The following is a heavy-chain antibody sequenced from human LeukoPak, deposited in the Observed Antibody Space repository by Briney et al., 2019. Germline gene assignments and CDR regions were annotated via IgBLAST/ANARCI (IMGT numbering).Heavy chain of an antibody. CDR2: ISYDGSNK. Sequence: PGGSLRLSCAASGFTFSSYWMSWVRQAPGKGLGWVAVISYDGSNKYYADSVKGRFTISRDNSKNTLYLQMNSLRAEDTAVYYCARALSYGDHFDYWGQGTLVTVSS. CDR1: GFTFSSYW. D-gene: IGHD4-17*01. CDR3: ARALSYGDHFDY. J-gene: IGHJ4*02. V-gene: IGHV3-30*03.